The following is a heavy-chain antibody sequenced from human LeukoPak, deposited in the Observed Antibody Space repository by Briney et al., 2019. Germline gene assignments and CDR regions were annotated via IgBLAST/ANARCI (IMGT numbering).Heavy chain of an antibody. J-gene: IGHJ3*02. Sequence: PGRSLRLSCAASGFRFDDYGMSWVRQAPGKGLEWVSGINWNGGSTGYADSVKGRFSISRDNAKNSLHLQMNSLRVEDTALYFCARDGESYSGDDEFDIWGQGTTVIVSS. V-gene: IGHV3-20*04. CDR2: INWNGGST. CDR3: ARDGESYSGDDEFDI. D-gene: IGHD1-26*01. CDR1: GFRFDDYG.